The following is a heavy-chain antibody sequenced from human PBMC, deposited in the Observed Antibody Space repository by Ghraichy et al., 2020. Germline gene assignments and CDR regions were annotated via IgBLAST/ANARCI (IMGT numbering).Heavy chain of an antibody. D-gene: IGHD3-3*01. CDR3: ARGGDFWSGYVAFDI. Sequence: SVKVSCKASGGTFSSYAISWVRQAPGPGLEWRGGIIPIFGTANYAQKFQGRVTITADESTSTAYMELSSLRSEDTAVYYCARGGDFWSGYVAFDIWGQGTMVTVSS. CDR2: IIPIFGTA. V-gene: IGHV1-69*13. J-gene: IGHJ3*02. CDR1: GGTFSSYA.